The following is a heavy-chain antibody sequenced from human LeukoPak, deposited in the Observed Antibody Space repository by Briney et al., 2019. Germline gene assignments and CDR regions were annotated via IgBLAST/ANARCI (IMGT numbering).Heavy chain of an antibody. D-gene: IGHD3-10*01. CDR1: GFTFSSYG. CDR2: ISYDGSNK. CDR3: ASRRPYYYGSGSYNYFDY. J-gene: IGHJ4*02. Sequence: GGSLRLSCAASGFTFSSYGMHWVRQAPGKGLEWVAVISYDGSNKYYADSVKGRFTTSRDNSKNTLYLQMNSLRAEDTAVYYCASRRPYYYGSGSYNYFDYWGQGTLVTVSS. V-gene: IGHV3-30*03.